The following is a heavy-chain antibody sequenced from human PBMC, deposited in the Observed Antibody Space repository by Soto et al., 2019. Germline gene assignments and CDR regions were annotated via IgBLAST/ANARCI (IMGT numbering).Heavy chain of an antibody. J-gene: IGHJ5*01. Sequence: PGGSLRLSCAASGFSFSTYDMSWVRQAPGKGLEWVSSISGSGGSTHYADSVKGRFTISRDNSKNTLYLQMNSLRADDTALYYCAKSGIVATMRTFSWFDSWGQGTLVTVSS. D-gene: IGHD2-2*01. CDR2: ISGSGGST. V-gene: IGHV3-23*01. CDR3: AKSGIVATMRTFSWFDS. CDR1: GFSFSTYD.